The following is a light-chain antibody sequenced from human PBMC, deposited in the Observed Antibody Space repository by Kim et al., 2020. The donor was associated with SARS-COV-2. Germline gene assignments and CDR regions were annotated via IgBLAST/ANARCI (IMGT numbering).Light chain of an antibody. V-gene: IGLV1-40*01. CDR1: NSNIGAGYD. CDR3: QSYDSSLSLL. J-gene: IGLJ2*01. Sequence: GQMVTNSYTVSNSNIGAGYDGHWYQKRPGAAPKRLIYGNNNRPSGVPDRFSVSKSGTSASLAITGLQAEDEVDYYCQSYDSSLSLLFGGGTQLTVL. CDR2: GNN.